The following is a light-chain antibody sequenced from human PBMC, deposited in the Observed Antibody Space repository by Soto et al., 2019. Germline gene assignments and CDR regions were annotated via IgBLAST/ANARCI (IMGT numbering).Light chain of an antibody. CDR2: GAS. CDR1: QSVSSSY. Sequence: EIVLTQSPGTLSLSPGERATLSCRASQSVSSSYLAWYQQKPGQAPRLLIYGASTRATGIPDRFSGSGSGTDFTLTISRLDPEDFAVYYCQQYGSSPPWTFGQGTKVDIK. CDR3: QQYGSSPPWT. V-gene: IGKV3-20*01. J-gene: IGKJ1*01.